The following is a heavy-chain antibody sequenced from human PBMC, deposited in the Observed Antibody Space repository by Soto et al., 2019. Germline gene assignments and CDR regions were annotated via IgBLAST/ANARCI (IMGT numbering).Heavy chain of an antibody. CDR3: ASSGGPEGDWFDP. Sequence: QVQLQESGPGLVKPSQTLSLTCTVSGGPIRRRGYYWSWIRHRPGEGLEWIGFFYYSGITEYNPSLRSRVTISADTSRNQVFLNMYSVTAADTAVYYCASSGGPEGDWFDPWGQGTLVTVSS. V-gene: IGHV4-31*03. CDR1: GGPIRRRGYY. J-gene: IGHJ5*02. CDR2: FYYSGIT. D-gene: IGHD2-15*01.